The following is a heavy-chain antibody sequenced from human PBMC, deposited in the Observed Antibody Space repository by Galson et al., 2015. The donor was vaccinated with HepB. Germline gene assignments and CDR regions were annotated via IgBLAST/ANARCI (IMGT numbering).Heavy chain of an antibody. CDR1: GFTFSSHA. V-gene: IGHV3-21*01. J-gene: IGHJ4*02. Sequence: SLRLSCAASGFTFSSHAMSWVRQAPGKGLEWVSSISSSTTYIYYADSVKGRFTISRDNAKNSLYLQMNSLRAEDTAVYYCARSYSAYDRSMGYWGQGTLVTVSS. D-gene: IGHD5-12*01. CDR3: ARSYSAYDRSMGY. CDR2: ISSSTTYI.